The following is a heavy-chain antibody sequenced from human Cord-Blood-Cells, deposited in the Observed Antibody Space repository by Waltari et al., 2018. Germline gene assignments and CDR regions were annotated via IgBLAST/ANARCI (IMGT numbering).Heavy chain of an antibody. V-gene: IGHV3-53*02. J-gene: IGHJ3*02. CDR3: ARAFVAVAGTDAFDI. CDR2: IYSGGST. CDR1: GITCRSND. D-gene: IGHD6-19*01. Sequence: EVQLVETGGGVIQPWGYVRLPCSASGITCRSNDMIWFSPASGKGLEWVSVIYSGGSTDYADSVKGRFTISRDKSKNTLYLQMNSLRAEDTAVYYCARAFVAVAGTDAFDIWGQGTMVTVSS.